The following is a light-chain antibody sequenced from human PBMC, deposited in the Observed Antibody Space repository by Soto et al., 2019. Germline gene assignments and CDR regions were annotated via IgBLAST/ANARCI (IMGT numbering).Light chain of an antibody. CDR1: SSDVGAYNY. CDR2: EVN. Sequence: QSVLTQPPSASGSPGQSVTISCTGTSSDVGAYNYVSWYQQYPGKAPKLMIYEVNKRPSGVPDRFSGSKSGKTASLTVFGFQPEDAAHYHFTSYAGSNIWVFGRGTKLTVL. V-gene: IGLV2-8*01. J-gene: IGLJ3*02. CDR3: TSYAGSNIWV.